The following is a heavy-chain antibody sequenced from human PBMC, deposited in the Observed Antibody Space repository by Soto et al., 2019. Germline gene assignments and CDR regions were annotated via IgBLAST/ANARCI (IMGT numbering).Heavy chain of an antibody. V-gene: IGHV3-33*01. J-gene: IGHJ4*02. CDR1: GFTFSSYG. D-gene: IGHD3-10*01. CDR2: IWYDGSNK. Sequence: GGPLRLSCAASGFTFSSYGMHWVRQAPGKGLEWVAVIWYDGSNKYYADSVKGRFTISRDNSKNTLYLQMNSLGAEDTAVYYCARAPGVVRGFDYGGQGTLVTVSS. CDR3: ARAPGVVRGFDY.